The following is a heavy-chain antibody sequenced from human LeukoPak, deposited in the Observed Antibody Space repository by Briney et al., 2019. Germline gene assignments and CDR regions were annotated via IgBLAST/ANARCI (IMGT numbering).Heavy chain of an antibody. CDR3: ARDLLGSMTTENYYYYGMDV. J-gene: IGHJ6*02. D-gene: IGHD4-17*01. CDR1: GFTFSSYW. Sequence: GGSLRLSCAASGFTFSSYWMSWVRQAPGKGLEWVANIKQDGSEKYYVDSVKGRFTISRDNAKNSLYLQMNSLRAEDTAVYYCARDLLGSMTTENYYYYGMDVWGQGTTVTVS. V-gene: IGHV3-7*01. CDR2: IKQDGSEK.